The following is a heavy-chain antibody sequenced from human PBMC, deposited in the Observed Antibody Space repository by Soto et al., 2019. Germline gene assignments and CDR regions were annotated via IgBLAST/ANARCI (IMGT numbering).Heavy chain of an antibody. CDR3: AKEYR. Sequence: EVQLVESGGGLVQPGGSLRLSCTASGFTFSNHWMSWVRQAPGQGLERVASTKEDGSEKYYVDSVKGRFTISRDNAKNSLYLQMNSLRAEDTAVYYCAKEYRWGQGTLVTVSS. D-gene: IGHD1-26*01. V-gene: IGHV3-7*01. CDR1: GFTFSNHW. CDR2: TKEDGSEK. J-gene: IGHJ4*02.